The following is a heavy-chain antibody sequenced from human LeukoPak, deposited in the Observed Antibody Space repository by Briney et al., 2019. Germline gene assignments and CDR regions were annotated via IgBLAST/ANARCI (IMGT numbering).Heavy chain of an antibody. V-gene: IGHV3-30*02. CDR2: ILNDGTNK. CDR1: GFTFSSYG. CDR3: ANEWLHISGTYKANN. J-gene: IGHJ4*02. D-gene: IGHD3-10*01. Sequence: GGSLRLSCAASGFTFSSYGMHWVRQAPGKGLEWVAFILNDGTNKYHADSVKGRFTVSRDNSKNTLYLQMNSLRTEHSAVYYCANEWLHISGTYKANNWGQGTLVTVSS.